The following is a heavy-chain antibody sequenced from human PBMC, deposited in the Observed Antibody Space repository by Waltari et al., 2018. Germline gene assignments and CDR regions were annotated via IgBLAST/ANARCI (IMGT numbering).Heavy chain of an antibody. J-gene: IGHJ4*02. CDR3: AKEIYRIGRPCFDY. CDR1: GFTSSNYA. Sequence: QLLESGGGWRQAGGSLRPSCAASGFTSSNYAMSWVRQAPGKGPEWVSGITSGGGDTYYTDSVRGRFTISRDNSKNTVYLQMNSLRHEDTAVYYCAKEIYRIGRPCFDYWGQGVRVTVSS. CDR2: ITSGGGDT. V-gene: IGHV3-23*01. D-gene: IGHD6-19*01.